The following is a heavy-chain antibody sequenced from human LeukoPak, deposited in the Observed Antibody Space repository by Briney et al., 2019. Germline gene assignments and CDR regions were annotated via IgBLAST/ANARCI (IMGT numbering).Heavy chain of an antibody. CDR1: GGSFSGYY. J-gene: IGHJ4*02. CDR2: INHSGST. CDR3: ARGLRALLWFGGTLTFDY. D-gene: IGHD3-10*01. Sequence: PSETLSLTCAVYGGSFSGYYWSWIRQPPGKGLEWIGEINHSGSTNYNPSLKSRVTISVDTSKNQFSLKLSSVTAADTAVYYCARGLRALLWFGGTLTFDYWGQGTLVTVSS. V-gene: IGHV4-34*01.